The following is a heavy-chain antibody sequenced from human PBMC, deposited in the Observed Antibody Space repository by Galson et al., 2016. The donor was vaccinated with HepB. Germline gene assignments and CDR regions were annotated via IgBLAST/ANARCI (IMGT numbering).Heavy chain of an antibody. V-gene: IGHV4-39*01. D-gene: IGHD2-21*02. CDR1: GGSISSTLYQ. J-gene: IGHJ3*01. CDR3: ARRTSCGGDCYAYTFDV. CDR2: IYYNEDT. Sequence: SETLSLTCTVSGGSISSTLYQWGWFRQPPGKGLEWIGSIYYNEDTYYNPSLKSRITISVGTPKNQFSLKLSSLTASDTAVYYFARRTSCGGDCYAYTFDVWGLGTMVSVSS.